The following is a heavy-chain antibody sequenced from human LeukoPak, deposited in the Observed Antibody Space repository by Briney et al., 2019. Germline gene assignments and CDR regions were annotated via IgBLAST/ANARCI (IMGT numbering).Heavy chain of an antibody. CDR1: GFTFSSYE. D-gene: IGHD6-19*01. V-gene: IGHV3-48*03. J-gene: IGHJ4*02. CDR2: ISSSGSTI. Sequence: GGSLRLSCAASGFTFSSYEMNWVRQAPGKGLEWVSYISSSGSTIYYADSVKGRFTIPRDNAKNSLYLQMNSLTADDTAVYFCARDASGWSSFWGQGTLVTVSS. CDR3: ARDASGWSSF.